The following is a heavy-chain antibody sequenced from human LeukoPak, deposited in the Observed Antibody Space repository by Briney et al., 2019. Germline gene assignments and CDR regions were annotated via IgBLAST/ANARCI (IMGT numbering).Heavy chain of an antibody. CDR2: IYHRGTT. D-gene: IGHD3-3*01. CDR3: AGGLWSGGGPSGF. V-gene: IGHV4-4*09. Sequence: SETLSLTCNVSGGSITSYFWTWIRQPPGKRLEWIGYIYHRGTTKYHPSLKGRVTITADTSNNQFSLKMDSVTAADTAVYYCAGGLWSGGGPSGFWGPGTLVTVSS. CDR1: GGSITSYF. J-gene: IGHJ4*02.